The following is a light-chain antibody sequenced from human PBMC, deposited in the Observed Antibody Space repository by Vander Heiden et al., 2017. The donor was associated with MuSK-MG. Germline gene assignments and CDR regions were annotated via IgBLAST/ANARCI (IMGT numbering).Light chain of an antibody. J-gene: IGKJ5*01. V-gene: IGKV1-33*01. Sequence: SSLSASVGDRVTITCQASQDISNYLNWYQQKPGKAPKLLIYDASNLETGVPSRFSGSGSGTDFTFTISSLHPEDIATYYCQQYYNFPSITFGQEARLDI. CDR1: QDISNY. CDR3: QQYYNFPSIT. CDR2: DAS.